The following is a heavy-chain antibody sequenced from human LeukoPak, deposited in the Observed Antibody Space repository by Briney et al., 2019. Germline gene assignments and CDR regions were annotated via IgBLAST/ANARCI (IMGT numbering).Heavy chain of an antibody. Sequence: GASVKVSCKASGYTFTGYYMHWVRQAPGQGLEWMGWINPNSGGTNYAQKFQGRVTMTRDTSISTAYMELSRLRSDDTAVYYCARDVGIAAAGNFDYWGQGTLVTVSS. CDR3: ARDVGIAAAGNFDY. CDR2: INPNSGGT. CDR1: GYTFTGYY. J-gene: IGHJ4*02. V-gene: IGHV1-2*02. D-gene: IGHD6-13*01.